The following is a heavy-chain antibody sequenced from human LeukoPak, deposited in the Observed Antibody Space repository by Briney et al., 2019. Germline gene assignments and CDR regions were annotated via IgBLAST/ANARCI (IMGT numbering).Heavy chain of an antibody. CDR2: ISASGGST. J-gene: IGHJ4*02. Sequence: QSGGSLRLSCAASGFTFNTYAMTWVRQAPGKGLEWVSPISASGGSTYYADSVKGRFTISRDNPKNTLYLQMNSLRADDTAIYYCAKDRAAYGDNPLFDYWGQGTLVTVSS. CDR1: GFTFNTYA. CDR3: AKDRAAYGDNPLFDY. D-gene: IGHD4-17*01. V-gene: IGHV3-23*01.